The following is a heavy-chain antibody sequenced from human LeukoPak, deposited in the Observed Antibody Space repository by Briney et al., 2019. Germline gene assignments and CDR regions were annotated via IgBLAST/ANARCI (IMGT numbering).Heavy chain of an antibody. D-gene: IGHD4-17*01. Sequence: ASVKVSCKASGYTFTSYAMNWVRQAPGQGLEWMGGIIPIFGTANYAQKFQGRVTITADESTSTAYMELSSLRSEDTAVYYCASVTTVTTKGHGAFDIWGQGTMVTVSS. CDR2: IIPIFGTA. V-gene: IGHV1-69*13. CDR1: GYTFTSYA. CDR3: ASVTTVTTKGHGAFDI. J-gene: IGHJ3*02.